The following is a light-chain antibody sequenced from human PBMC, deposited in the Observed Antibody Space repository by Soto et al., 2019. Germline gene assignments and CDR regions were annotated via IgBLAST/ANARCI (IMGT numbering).Light chain of an antibody. V-gene: IGKV3-20*01. J-gene: IGKJ1*01. CDR2: GAV. CDR1: QNIRSNY. Sequence: EIVLTQSPGTLSLSPGQRATLSCRASQNIRSNYVAWFQQTPGQAPRLLIYGAVNKASGIPDRFSGSGSGTEVTLTISSLEPEDFVVYYCQQYHSPPLTFGQGTKVEIK. CDR3: QQYHSPPLT.